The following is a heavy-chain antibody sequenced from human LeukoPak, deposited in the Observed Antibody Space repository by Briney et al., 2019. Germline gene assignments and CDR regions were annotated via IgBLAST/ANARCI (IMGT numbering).Heavy chain of an antibody. CDR3: AKDPDYDILTGFLDP. CDR2: ISGSGGST. V-gene: IGHV3-23*01. D-gene: IGHD3-9*01. J-gene: IGHJ5*02. Sequence: PGGSLRLSCAASGFTFSSYEMSWVRQAPGKGLEWVSAISGSGGSTYYADSVKGRFTISRDNSKNTLYLQMNSLRAEDTAVYYCAKDPDYDILTGFLDPWGQGTLVTVSS. CDR1: GFTFSSYE.